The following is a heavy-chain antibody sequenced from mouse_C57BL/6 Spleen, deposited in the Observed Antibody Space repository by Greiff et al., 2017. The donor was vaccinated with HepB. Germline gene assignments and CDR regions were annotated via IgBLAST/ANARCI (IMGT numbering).Heavy chain of an antibody. CDR1: GYAFTNYL. Sequence: LEESGAELVRPGTSVKVSCKASGYAFTNYLIEWVKQRPGQGLEWIGVINPGSGGTNYNEKFKGKATLTADKSSSTAYMQLSSLTSEDSAVYFCAREMLSGDYWGQGTTLTVSS. V-gene: IGHV1-54*01. CDR3: AREMLSGDY. J-gene: IGHJ2*01. CDR2: INPGSGGT.